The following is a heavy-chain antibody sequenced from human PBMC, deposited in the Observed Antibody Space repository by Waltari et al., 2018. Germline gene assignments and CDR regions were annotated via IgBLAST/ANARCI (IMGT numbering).Heavy chain of an antibody. D-gene: IGHD3-22*01. CDR2: IYTSGST. Sequence: QVQLPESGLGLVKPSQTLSLTCTVSGGSISSVRYYWSWIRPPAGKGLEWIGRIYTSGSTNYNPSLKSRVTISVDTSKNQFSLKLSSVTAADTAVYYCARTYYYDSSGYYFDYWGQGTLVTVSS. J-gene: IGHJ4*02. CDR3: ARTYYYDSSGYYFDY. CDR1: GGSISSVRYY. V-gene: IGHV4-61*02.